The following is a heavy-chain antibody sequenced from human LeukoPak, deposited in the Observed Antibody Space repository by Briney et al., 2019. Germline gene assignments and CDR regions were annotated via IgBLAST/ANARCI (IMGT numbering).Heavy chain of an antibody. D-gene: IGHD6-13*01. Sequence: GGSLRLSCAASGFTFSSFSMTWVRQAPGKGLEWISYIHSTSSPIYYADSVKGRFTVSRDNAKNSLYPQMNSLRAEDTAVYRCGRGGSAGSWFNYWGQGTLVTVSS. J-gene: IGHJ4*02. CDR3: GRGGSAGSWFNY. V-gene: IGHV3-48*01. CDR2: IHSTSSPI. CDR1: GFTFSSFS.